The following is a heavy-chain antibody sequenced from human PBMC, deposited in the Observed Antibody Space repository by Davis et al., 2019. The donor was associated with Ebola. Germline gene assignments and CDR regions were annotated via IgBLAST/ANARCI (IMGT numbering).Heavy chain of an antibody. J-gene: IGHJ5*02. CDR1: GYTFTGYY. CDR2: INPNSGGT. CDR3: AGDDFGSHNWFDP. V-gene: IGHV1-2*02. D-gene: IGHD3-3*01. Sequence: ASVKVSCKASGYTFTGYYMHWVRQAPGQGLEWMGWINPNSGGTNYAQKFQGRVTMTRDTSISTAYMELSRLRSDDTAVYYCAGDDFGSHNWFDPWGQGTLVTVSS.